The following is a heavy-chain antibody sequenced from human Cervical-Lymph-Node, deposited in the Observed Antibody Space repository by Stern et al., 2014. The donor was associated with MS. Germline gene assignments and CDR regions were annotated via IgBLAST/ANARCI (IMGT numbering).Heavy chain of an antibody. CDR1: GFTFNDYA. Sequence: VQLVQSGGDLVQPGRSLRLSCAASGFTFNDYAMHWVRQVPGKGLEWVSGIKWNSDSMGYADSVRGRFTISRDNARNSLYLQMNSLRPDDTALYYCVKDWGQRTAAAAYWGQGTLVAVSS. CDR3: VKDWGQRTAAAAY. D-gene: IGHD6-13*01. J-gene: IGHJ4*02. CDR2: IKWNSDSM. V-gene: IGHV3-9*01.